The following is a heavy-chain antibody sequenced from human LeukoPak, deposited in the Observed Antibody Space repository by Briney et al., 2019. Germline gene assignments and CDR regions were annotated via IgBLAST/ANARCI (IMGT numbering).Heavy chain of an antibody. CDR3: AVRSSWYVDY. CDR2: IYYIGST. D-gene: IGHD6-13*01. V-gene: IGHV4-39*01. J-gene: IGHJ4*02. CDR1: GGSISISSYY. Sequence: SETLSLTCTVSGGSISISSYYWGWIRQPPGKGLEWIGRIYYIGSTYYNPSRKSRVTISVDTSKNQFSLKLSSVTAADTAVYYCAVRSSWYVDYWGQGTLVTVSS.